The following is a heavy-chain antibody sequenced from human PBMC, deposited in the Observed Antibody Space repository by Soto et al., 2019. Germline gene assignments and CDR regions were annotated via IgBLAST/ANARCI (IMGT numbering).Heavy chain of an antibody. D-gene: IGHD1-1*01. Sequence: QITLKESGPTLVKPTQPLTLTCTFSGFSLSTSGVGVGWIRQPPGKALEWLALIYWDAEKRYTPSLKSSLTNTKDHAKNQVVLTMTNMDPVDTTTYYDAHSTSRGGLGRWFDPWGQGTLVTVSS. CDR1: GFSLSTSGVG. CDR3: AHSTSRGGLGRWFDP. J-gene: IGHJ5*02. CDR2: IYWDAEK. V-gene: IGHV2-5*02.